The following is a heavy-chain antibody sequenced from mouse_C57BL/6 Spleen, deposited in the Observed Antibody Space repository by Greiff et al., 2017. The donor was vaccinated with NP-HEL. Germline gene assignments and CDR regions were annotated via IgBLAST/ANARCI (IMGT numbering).Heavy chain of an antibody. CDR3: ARIGTGY. J-gene: IGHJ2*01. V-gene: IGHV1-82*01. CDR2: IYPGDGDT. CDR1: GYAFSSSW. Sequence: VKLQESGPELVKPGASVKISCKASGYAFSSSWMNWVKQRPGKGLEWIGRIYPGDGDTNYNGKFKGKATLTADKSSSTAYMQLSSLTSEDSAVYFCARIGTGYWGQGTTLTVSS. D-gene: IGHD3-3*01.